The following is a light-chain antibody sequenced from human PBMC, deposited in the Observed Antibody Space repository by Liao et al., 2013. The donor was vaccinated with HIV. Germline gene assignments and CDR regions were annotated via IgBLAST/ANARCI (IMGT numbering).Light chain of an antibody. Sequence: SFVLTQPPSVSVAPGQTASITCSGDKLGDNYACWYQQKPGQSPVLVIYQDSQRPSGIPERFSGSNSGNTATLTISGTQPVDEAEYFCQAWDSSAEMVFGGGTTLTVL. CDR2: QDS. CDR1: KLGDNY. CDR3: QAWDSSAEMV. V-gene: IGLV3-1*01. J-gene: IGLJ2*01.